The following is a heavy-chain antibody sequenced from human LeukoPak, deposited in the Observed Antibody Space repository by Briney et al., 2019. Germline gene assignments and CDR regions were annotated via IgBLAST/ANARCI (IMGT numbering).Heavy chain of an antibody. D-gene: IGHD2-2*01. CDR1: GFTFSSYW. CDR3: ARVRVDCSSTSCYLYFDY. V-gene: IGHV3-74*01. J-gene: IGHJ4*02. Sequence: GGFLRLSCAASGFTFSSYWMHWVRQAPGKGLVRVSRINSDGSSTSYADSVKGRFTISRNNAKNTLYLQMNSLRAEDTAVYYCARVRVDCSSTSCYLYFDYWGQGTLVTVSS. CDR2: INSDGSST.